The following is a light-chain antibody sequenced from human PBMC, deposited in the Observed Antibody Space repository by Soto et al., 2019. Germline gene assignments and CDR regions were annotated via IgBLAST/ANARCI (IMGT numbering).Light chain of an antibody. J-gene: IGKJ1*01. CDR3: QQYHSYSWT. CDR1: QSVSNW. Sequence: DIQMTQSTSTLSASVGDRVTITCRASQSVSNWLAWYQQKPGKAPELLIYDASSLESGVPSRFSGSGSGTEFTLTISGLQPDDFATYFCQQYHSYSWTFGQGTKVEIK. CDR2: DAS. V-gene: IGKV1-5*01.